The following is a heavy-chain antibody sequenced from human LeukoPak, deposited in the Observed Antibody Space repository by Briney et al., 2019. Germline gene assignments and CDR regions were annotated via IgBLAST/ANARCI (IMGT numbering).Heavy chain of an antibody. CDR1: GFTFSSYE. CDR2: ISSSGSTR. J-gene: IGHJ4*02. CDR3: ARWGITIFGVEDY. D-gene: IGHD3-3*01. Sequence: GGSLRLXCAASGFTFSSYEMNWVRQAPGKGLEWVSYISSSGSTRYYADSVKGRFTISRDNAKNSLYLQMNSLRAEDTAVYYCARWGITIFGVEDYWGQGTLVTVSS. V-gene: IGHV3-48*03.